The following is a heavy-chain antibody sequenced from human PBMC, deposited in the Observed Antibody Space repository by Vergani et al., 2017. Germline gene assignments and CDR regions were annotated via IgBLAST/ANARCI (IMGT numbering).Heavy chain of an antibody. D-gene: IGHD4-23*01. CDR2: IYYSGST. V-gene: IGHV4-30-4*01. Sequence: QVQLQESGPGLVKPSQTLSLTCTVSGGSISSGDYYWSWIRQPPGKGLEWIGYIYYSGSTYYNPSLKSRVTISVDTSNNQFSLKLSSVTAADTAVYYCARADYGGNRYWYFDLWGRGTLVTVSS. CDR1: GGSISSGDYY. CDR3: ARADYGGNRYWYFDL. J-gene: IGHJ2*01.